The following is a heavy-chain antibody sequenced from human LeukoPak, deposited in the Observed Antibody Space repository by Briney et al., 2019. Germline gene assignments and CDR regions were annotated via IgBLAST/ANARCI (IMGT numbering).Heavy chain of an antibody. D-gene: IGHD4-17*01. Sequence: SVKVSCKXSGGTFSSYAISWVRQAPGQGLEWMGGIIPIFGTANYSQKFQGRVTITADESTSTAYMELSSLRSEDTAVYYCARDPHSYPGDLGGYWGQGTLVTVSS. CDR1: GGTFSSYA. J-gene: IGHJ4*02. V-gene: IGHV1-69*13. CDR2: IIPIFGTA. CDR3: ARDPHSYPGDLGGY.